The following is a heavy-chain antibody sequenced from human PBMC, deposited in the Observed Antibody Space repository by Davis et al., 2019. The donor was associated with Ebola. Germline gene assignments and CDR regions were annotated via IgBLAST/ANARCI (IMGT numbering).Heavy chain of an antibody. D-gene: IGHD3-22*01. CDR2: ITGSGVRT. CDR1: GFTFSTYA. J-gene: IGHJ2*01. V-gene: IGHV3-23*01. CDR3: ARDADTSASYWYYDL. Sequence: PGGSLRLSCAASGFTFSTYAMTWVRQAPGKGLAWVSTITGSGVRTYYADSVKGRFTISKDNSKNTLYLQMNNLRVEDTAVYYCARDADTSASYWYYDLWGRGTLVTVSS.